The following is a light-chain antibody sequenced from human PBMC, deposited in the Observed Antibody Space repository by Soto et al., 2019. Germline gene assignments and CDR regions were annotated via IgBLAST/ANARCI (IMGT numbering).Light chain of an antibody. CDR1: QTISSW. CDR2: KAS. V-gene: IGKV1-5*03. J-gene: IGKJ1*01. Sequence: IQRTQCLSTVRESVVDRVTINLRASQTISSWLAWYQQKPGKAPKLLIYKASTLKSGVPSRVSGSGSGTEFTLTISSLKPDDFATYYCQLYYSYSEAVGQGTKVDI. CDR3: QLYYSYSEA.